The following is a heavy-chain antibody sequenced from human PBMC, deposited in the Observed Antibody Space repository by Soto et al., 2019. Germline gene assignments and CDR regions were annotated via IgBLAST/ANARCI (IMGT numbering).Heavy chain of an antibody. V-gene: IGHV3-23*01. D-gene: IGHD2-2*01. J-gene: IGHJ5*02. Sequence: GGSLRLSCAASGFIFSSYAMSWVRQAPVKGLEWVSAISGSGGSTYYADSVKGRFTISRDNSKNTLYLQVNSLRAEDTAVYYCAYVNISTTSCNWFDPWGQGTLVTVSS. CDR3: AYVNISTTSCNWFDP. CDR2: ISGSGGST. CDR1: GFIFSSYA.